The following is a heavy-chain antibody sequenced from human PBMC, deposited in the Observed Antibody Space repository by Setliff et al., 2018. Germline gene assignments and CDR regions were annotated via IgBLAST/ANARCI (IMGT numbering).Heavy chain of an antibody. J-gene: IGHJ4*02. CDR1: GGSISTTDYY. CDR2: VYYSGNT. Sequence: PSETLSLTCTVSGGSISTTDYYWGWIRQPPGKGLEWIGCVYYSGNTYYSPSLKSRVTMFVDTSKNQFSLMLYSVTAADTAIYYCARYDSSGYSENYYFDYWGQGTLVTVLL. D-gene: IGHD3-22*01. CDR3: ARYDSSGYSENYYFDY. V-gene: IGHV4-39*07.